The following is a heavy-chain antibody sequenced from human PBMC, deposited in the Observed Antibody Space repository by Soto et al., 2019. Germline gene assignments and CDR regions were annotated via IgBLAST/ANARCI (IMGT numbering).Heavy chain of an antibody. D-gene: IGHD2-15*01. V-gene: IGHV3-7*01. CDR2: IKEDGSEK. CDR1: GFTFSNYW. CDR3: SRDVVVGAKALNY. Sequence: GGSLRLSCAASGFTFSNYWMTWVRQAPGKGLEWVANIKEDGSEKHYVDSVKGRFTISRDNAKNSLYLQMNSLRVEDTAVYFCSRDVVVGAKALNYWGPGAIVTVYS. J-gene: IGHJ4*02.